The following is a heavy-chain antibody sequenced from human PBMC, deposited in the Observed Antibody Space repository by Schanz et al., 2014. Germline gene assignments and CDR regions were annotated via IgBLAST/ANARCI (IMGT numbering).Heavy chain of an antibody. Sequence: QVQLQESGPGLVKPSETLSLTCTVSGASISSYYWCWMRQPPGRGLEWIGYIYQAGSINYNPSLGSRVPISGDTTKNQVSLKLPSVSAADTAVYYCATLPEYSYMSWDPWGQGTLVTVSS. CDR3: ATLPEYSYMSWDP. CDR2: IYQAGSI. CDR1: GASISSYY. J-gene: IGHJ5*02. V-gene: IGHV4-59*01. D-gene: IGHD5-18*01.